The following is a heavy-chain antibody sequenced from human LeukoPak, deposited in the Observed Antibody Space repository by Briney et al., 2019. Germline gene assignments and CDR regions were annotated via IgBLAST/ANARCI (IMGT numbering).Heavy chain of an antibody. CDR1: GFTFSSYG. D-gene: IGHD5-18*01. J-gene: IGHJ4*02. CDR2: IRYDGSNK. V-gene: IGHV3-30*02. Sequence: GGSLRLSCAASGFTFSSYGMHWVRQAPGKGLEWVAFIRYDGSNKYYADSVKGRFTISRDNSKNTLYLQMNRLRAEDTAVYYCASSRIQLWLIDYWGQGTLVTVSS. CDR3: ASSRIQLWLIDY.